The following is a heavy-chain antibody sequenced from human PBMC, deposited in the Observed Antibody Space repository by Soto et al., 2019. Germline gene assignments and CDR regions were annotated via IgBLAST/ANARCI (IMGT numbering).Heavy chain of an antibody. D-gene: IGHD3-10*01. V-gene: IGHV4-4*02. J-gene: IGHJ6*03. Sequence: QVQLQESGPGLVKPSGTLSLTCAVSSGSISSSNWWSWVRQPPGKGLEWIGEIYHSGSTNYNPSLKRRVTISVDKSKNQFSLKLSSVTAADTAVYYCARYYGSGSENYYYYYMDVWGKGTTVTVSS. CDR2: IYHSGST. CDR1: SGSISSSNW. CDR3: ARYYGSGSENYYYYYMDV.